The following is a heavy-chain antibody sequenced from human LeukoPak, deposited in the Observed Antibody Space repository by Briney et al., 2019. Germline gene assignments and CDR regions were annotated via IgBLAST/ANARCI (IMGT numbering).Heavy chain of an antibody. CDR3: ARGPRFTSYYYYYYYMDV. Sequence: SETLSLTCAVYGGSFSGYYWSWIRQPPGKGLEWIGEINHSGSTNYNPSLKSRVTISVDTSKNQFSLKLSSVTAAETAVYYCARGPRFTSYYYYYYYMDVWGKGTTVTVSS. D-gene: IGHD3-10*01. CDR1: GGSFSGYY. V-gene: IGHV4-34*01. CDR2: INHSGST. J-gene: IGHJ6*03.